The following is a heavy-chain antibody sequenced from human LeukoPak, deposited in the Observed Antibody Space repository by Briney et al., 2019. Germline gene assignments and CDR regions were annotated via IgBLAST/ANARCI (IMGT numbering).Heavy chain of an antibody. CDR2: IYHSGST. Sequence: PSETLSLTCAVSGGSISSGGYSWSWLRQPPGKGLEWIVYIYHSGSTNYNPSLKSRVTISVDTSKNQFSLKLSSVTAADTAVYYCARGSPNVRYCSGGSCPYFDYWGQGTLVTVSS. J-gene: IGHJ4*02. CDR1: GGSISSGGYS. V-gene: IGHV4-30-2*01. D-gene: IGHD2-15*01. CDR3: ARGSPNVRYCSGGSCPYFDY.